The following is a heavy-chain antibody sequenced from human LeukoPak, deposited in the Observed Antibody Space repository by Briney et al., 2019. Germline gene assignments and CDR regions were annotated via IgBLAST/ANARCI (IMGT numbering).Heavy chain of an antibody. Sequence: PGGSLRLSCAASGFTFDDYAIHWVRQGPGKGLEWVSGISWNSRTIGYADSVKGRFTISRDNAKNSLYLQMNSLRAEDTALYYCAKDGRVGWEVISPEYYFDYWGQGTLVTVSS. CDR3: AKDGRVGWEVISPEYYFDY. V-gene: IGHV3-9*01. CDR2: ISWNSRTI. D-gene: IGHD1-26*01. J-gene: IGHJ4*02. CDR1: GFTFDDYA.